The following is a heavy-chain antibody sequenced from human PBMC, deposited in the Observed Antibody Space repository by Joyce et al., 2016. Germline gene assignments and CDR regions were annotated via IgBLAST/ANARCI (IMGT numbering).Heavy chain of an antibody. CDR2: IYPSDSDT. CDR3: GRLPRCCGGWFDP. D-gene: IGHD2-15*01. Sequence: EVQLVQSGAEMKKPGESLKISCKASGYSFTTHWIGWVRQMPGKGLEWMGVIYPSDSDTKYSPSLQGQVTISVDKSINTAYLQWSSLKASDTAVYYCGRLPRCCGGWFDPWGQGTLVTVSS. CDR1: GYSFTTHW. V-gene: IGHV5-51*01. J-gene: IGHJ5*02.